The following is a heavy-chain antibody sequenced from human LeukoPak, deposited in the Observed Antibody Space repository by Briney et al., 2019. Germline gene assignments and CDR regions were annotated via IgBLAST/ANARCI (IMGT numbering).Heavy chain of an antibody. D-gene: IGHD3-10*01. Sequence: GGSLRLSCAASGFTFSSYAMSWVRQAPGKGLEWVSAISGSGGSTYYAGSVKGRFTISRDNSKNTLYLQMNSLRAEDTAVYYCAKVGVLLWFGESYYFDYWGQGTLVTVSS. V-gene: IGHV3-23*01. J-gene: IGHJ4*02. CDR1: GFTFSSYA. CDR3: AKVGVLLWFGESYYFDY. CDR2: ISGSGGST.